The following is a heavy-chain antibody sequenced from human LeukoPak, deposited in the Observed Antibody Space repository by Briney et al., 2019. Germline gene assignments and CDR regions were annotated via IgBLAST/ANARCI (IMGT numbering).Heavy chain of an antibody. CDR1: GFTFSSYR. CDR2: IKQDGSEK. D-gene: IGHD3-10*01. Sequence: AGGSLRLSCAASGFTFSSYRMSWVRQAPGKGLEWVANIKQDGSEKYYVDSVKGRFTISRDNAKNSLYLQMNSLRAEDTAVYYCARAIPYYYGSGSPYYFDYWGQGTLVTVSS. CDR3: ARAIPYYYGSGSPYYFDY. V-gene: IGHV3-7*01. J-gene: IGHJ4*02.